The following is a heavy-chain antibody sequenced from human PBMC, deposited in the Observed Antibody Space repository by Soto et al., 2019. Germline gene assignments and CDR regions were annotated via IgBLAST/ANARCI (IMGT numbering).Heavy chain of an antibody. Sequence: QVHLVQSGAEVKKPGSSVRVSCTASGGTFGTHAICWVRQAPGQGLEWMGRILPVFGSANSAPKFKDRVTISADDSTGTAYLELINLTSDDTAVYFCATGTPIFGALVDSWGPGTLVTVSS. CDR1: GGTFGTHA. D-gene: IGHD3-3*01. CDR2: ILPVFGSA. V-gene: IGHV1-69*01. J-gene: IGHJ5*01. CDR3: ATGTPIFGALVDS.